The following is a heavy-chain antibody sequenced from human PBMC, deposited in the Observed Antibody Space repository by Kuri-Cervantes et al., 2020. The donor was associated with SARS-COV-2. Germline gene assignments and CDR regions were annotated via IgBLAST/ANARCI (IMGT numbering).Heavy chain of an antibody. D-gene: IGHD2-8*01. Sequence: GESLKISCKGSGYSFTSYWIGWVRQMPGKGLEWMGIIYPHDSDRRYSPSFQGQVTISADESISTTYLQWSSLKASDTAIYYCATLPYCTDGTCYRGVDYWGQGTLVTVSS. V-gene: IGHV5-51*01. CDR2: IYPHDSDR. CDR3: ATLPYCTDGTCYRGVDY. CDR1: GYSFTSYW. J-gene: IGHJ4*02.